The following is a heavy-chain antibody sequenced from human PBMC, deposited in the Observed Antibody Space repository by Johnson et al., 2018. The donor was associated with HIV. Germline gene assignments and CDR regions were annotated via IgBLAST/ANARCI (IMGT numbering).Heavy chain of an antibody. CDR3: ARGGLLWFGHPAD. D-gene: IGHD3-10*01. Sequence: VQLVESGGGLVQPGGSLRLSCAASGFTFSSYSMSWVRQAPGKGLEWVSAISGSGGSGYSADSVKAQITISRDNAKNSLYLQMNSLRAEDTAVYYCARGGLLWFGHPADWGQGTMVTVSS. CDR2: ISGSGGSG. J-gene: IGHJ3*01. CDR1: GFTFSSYS. V-gene: IGHV3-23*04.